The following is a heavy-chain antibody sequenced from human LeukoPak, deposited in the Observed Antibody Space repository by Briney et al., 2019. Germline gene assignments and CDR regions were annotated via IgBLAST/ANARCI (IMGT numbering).Heavy chain of an antibody. V-gene: IGHV3-23*01. CDR3: ARRDYYDSSGYSPLFDY. D-gene: IGHD3-22*01. CDR1: GFTFSSHA. Sequence: GGSLRLSCAATGFTFSSHAMSWVRQAPGKGLEWVSAISASGGGTYYADSVKGRFSISRDNSKNTLYLQMNSLRAEGTAVYYCARRDYYDSSGYSPLFDYWGQGTLVTVSS. CDR2: ISASGGGT. J-gene: IGHJ4*02.